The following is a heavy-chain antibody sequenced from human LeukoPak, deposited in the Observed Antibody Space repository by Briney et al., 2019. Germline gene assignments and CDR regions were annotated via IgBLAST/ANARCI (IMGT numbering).Heavy chain of an antibody. J-gene: IGHJ4*02. CDR3: AKKDKPYYSSEYYFDH. V-gene: IGHV3-23*01. D-gene: IGHD2/OR15-2a*01. CDR1: GFTFSSYA. CDR2: ISGSGGST. Sequence: GGSLRLSCAASGFTFSSYAMSWVRQAPGKGLEWVSAISGSGGSTYYADSVKGRFTISRDNSKNTLYLQMNSLRAEDTAVYYCAKKDKPYYSSEYYFDHWGQGTLVTVSS.